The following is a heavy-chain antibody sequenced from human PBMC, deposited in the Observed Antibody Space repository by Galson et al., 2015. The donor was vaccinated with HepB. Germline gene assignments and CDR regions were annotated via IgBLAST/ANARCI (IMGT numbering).Heavy chain of an antibody. Sequence: SLRLSCAASGFTFSAYSMNWVRQAPGKGLEWVSYIGSSISTIYYADSVKGRFTISRDNAKNSLYLQMNSLRAEDTAVYYCARDYSYGFDYWGQGTLVTVSS. CDR2: IGSSISTI. J-gene: IGHJ4*02. CDR3: ARDYSYGFDY. V-gene: IGHV3-48*04. D-gene: IGHD5-18*01. CDR1: GFTFSAYS.